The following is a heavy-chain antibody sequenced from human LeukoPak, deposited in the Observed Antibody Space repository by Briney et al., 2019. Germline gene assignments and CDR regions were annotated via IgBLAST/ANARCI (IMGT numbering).Heavy chain of an antibody. J-gene: IGHJ4*02. CDR1: GFTFSSYA. Sequence: GGSLRLSCAASGFTFSSYAMSWVRLAPGKGLEWVSTISGSGDTAYYADSVRGRITISRDNSKNTLYLQMNSLRPENTAVYYCARTPQKYCSSTTCYPDYWAREPWSPSPQ. CDR3: ARTPQKYCSSTTCYPDY. D-gene: IGHD2-2*01. CDR2: ISGSGDTA. V-gene: IGHV3-23*01.